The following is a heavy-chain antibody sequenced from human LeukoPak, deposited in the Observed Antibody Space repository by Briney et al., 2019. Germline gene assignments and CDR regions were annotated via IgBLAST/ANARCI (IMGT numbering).Heavy chain of an antibody. CDR3: AKDLSGGNSGDY. CDR2: IYGGGST. Sequence: GGSLRLSCEASGFTVSSNYMSWVRQAPGKGLEWVSVIYGGGSTYYADSVKGRFTISRDNSKNTLYLQMNSLRAEDTAVYYCAKDLSGGNSGDYWGQGTLVTVSS. J-gene: IGHJ4*02. D-gene: IGHD4-23*01. V-gene: IGHV3-53*01. CDR1: GFTVSSNY.